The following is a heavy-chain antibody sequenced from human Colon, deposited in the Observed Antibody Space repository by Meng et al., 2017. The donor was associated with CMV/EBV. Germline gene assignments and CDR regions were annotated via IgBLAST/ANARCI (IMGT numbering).Heavy chain of an antibody. D-gene: IGHD6-6*01. CDR2: IYSSGST. CDR3: VRQLVGGPIGV. CDR1: GGSIRSATFS. J-gene: IGHJ4*02. Sequence: QVQLQESGPGLVKPLQTLSLTCTVSGGSIRSATFSWTWIRQPAGKGLEWLGRIYSSGSTNYNPSLKSRVTISVDTSKNYFSLYLNSVTAADTAVYYCVRQLVGGPIGVWGQGTLVTVSS. V-gene: IGHV4-61*02.